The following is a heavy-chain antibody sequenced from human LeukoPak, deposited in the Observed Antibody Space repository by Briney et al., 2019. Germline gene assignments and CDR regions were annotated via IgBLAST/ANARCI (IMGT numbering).Heavy chain of an antibody. CDR1: GFTFSSYS. D-gene: IGHD3-3*01. CDR2: ISSSSTYI. J-gene: IGHJ4*02. V-gene: IGHV3-21*04. Sequence: GGSLRLSCAASGFTFSSYSMNWVRQAPGKGLEWVSSISSSSTYIYYADSVKGRFTISRDNAKNSLYLQMNSLGAEDTAVYYCAKDGYAIFGVVIPLDYWGQGTLVTVSS. CDR3: AKDGYAIFGVVIPLDY.